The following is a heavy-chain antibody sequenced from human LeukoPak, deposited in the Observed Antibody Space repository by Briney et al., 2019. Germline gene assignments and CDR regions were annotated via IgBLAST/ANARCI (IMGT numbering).Heavy chain of an antibody. Sequence: GGSLRLSCAASGFTFSSYAMHWVRQAPGKGLEWVAVISYDGSNKYYADSVKGRSTISRDNSKNTLYLQMNSLRAEDTAVYYCARGSGDPDFDYWGQGTLVTVSS. CDR3: ARGSGDPDFDY. V-gene: IGHV3-30-3*01. J-gene: IGHJ4*02. CDR1: GFTFSSYA. CDR2: ISYDGSNK. D-gene: IGHD2-15*01.